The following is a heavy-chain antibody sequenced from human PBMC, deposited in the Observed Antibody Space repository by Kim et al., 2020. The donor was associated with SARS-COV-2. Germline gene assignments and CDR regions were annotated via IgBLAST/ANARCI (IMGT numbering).Heavy chain of an antibody. CDR3: VKGLGFRYKYGMDV. V-gene: IGHV3-64D*09. CDR1: GFTFRNYA. J-gene: IGHJ6*02. CDR2: ISSNGATT. D-gene: IGHD1-20*01. Sequence: GGSLRLSCSGSGFTFRNYAIYWVRQAPGKGLEYLSAISSNGATTYYADSVKGRLTTSRDNSNGTAFLQMTSPRPDDTAVYFCVKGLGFRYKYGMDVWGRGPTVIVS.